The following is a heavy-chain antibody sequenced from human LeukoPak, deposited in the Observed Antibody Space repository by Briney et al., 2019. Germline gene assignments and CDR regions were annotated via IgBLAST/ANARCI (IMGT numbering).Heavy chain of an antibody. V-gene: IGHV1-2*02. Sequence: ASVNVSCKASGYTFIAYYIHWVRQAPGQGLDYMGWINPNSGATHYAQKFQGRVTMTRDTSISTAYMELSRLRSDDTAVYYCARVSGRWLQPGGLHFDYWGQGTLVTVSS. D-gene: IGHD5-24*01. J-gene: IGHJ4*02. CDR1: GYTFIAYY. CDR2: INPNSGAT. CDR3: ARVSGRWLQPGGLHFDY.